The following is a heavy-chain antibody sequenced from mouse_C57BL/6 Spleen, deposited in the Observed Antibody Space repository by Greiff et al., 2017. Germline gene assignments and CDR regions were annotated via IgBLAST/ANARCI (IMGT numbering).Heavy chain of an antibody. CDR2: INPNNGGT. Sequence: VQLKQSGPELVKPGASVKISCKASGYTFTDYYMNWVKQSHGKSLEWIGDINPNNGGTSYNQKFKGKATLTVDKSSSTAYMELRSLTSEDSAVYYCARVFADWGQGSLVTVSA. CDR3: ARVFAD. J-gene: IGHJ3*01. V-gene: IGHV1-26*01. CDR1: GYTFTDYY.